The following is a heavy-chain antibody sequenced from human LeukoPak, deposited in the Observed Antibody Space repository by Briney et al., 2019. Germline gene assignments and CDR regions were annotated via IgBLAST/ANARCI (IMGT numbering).Heavy chain of an antibody. Sequence: SQTLSLTCTVSGVSISSGGYYWSWIRQHPGKGLEWIVYIYYSGSTYYNPSLKSRVTISVDTSKNQFSLKLSSVTAADTAVYYCARGGNYYDSKTDAFDIWGQGTMVTVSS. V-gene: IGHV4-31*03. D-gene: IGHD3-22*01. CDR3: ARGGNYYDSKTDAFDI. J-gene: IGHJ3*02. CDR2: IYYSGST. CDR1: GVSISSGGYY.